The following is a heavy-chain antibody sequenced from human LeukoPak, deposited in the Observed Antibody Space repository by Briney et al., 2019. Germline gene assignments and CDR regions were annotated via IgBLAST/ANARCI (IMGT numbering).Heavy chain of an antibody. V-gene: IGHV3-49*04. CDR2: IRSKGYGGTT. Sequence: GRSLRLSCTGSGFTFGDYAMSRVRQAPGKGLEWVGFIRSKGYGGTTEYAASVKGRFTISRDDFKSVAYLQMNSLMTEDTAVYYCTRDVRHSYGPPLDYWGQGTLVIVSS. CDR3: TRDVRHSYGPPLDY. D-gene: IGHD5-18*01. CDR1: GFTFGDYA. J-gene: IGHJ4*02.